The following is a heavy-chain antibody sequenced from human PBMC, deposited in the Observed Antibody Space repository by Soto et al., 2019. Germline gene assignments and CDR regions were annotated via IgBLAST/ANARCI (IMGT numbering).Heavy chain of an antibody. V-gene: IGHV1-69*01. CDR2: IIPIFGTA. CDR1: GCTVSIYA. D-gene: IGHD2-21*02. Sequence: SLKVSCKASGCTVSIYAISLVLQSAGQGLECMGGIIPIFGTANYAQKFQGRVTITADESTSTAYMELSSRRSEDKAVYSCARGVVTAIGYYFDYWGQGTLVTVSS. J-gene: IGHJ4*02. CDR3: ARGVVTAIGYYFDY.